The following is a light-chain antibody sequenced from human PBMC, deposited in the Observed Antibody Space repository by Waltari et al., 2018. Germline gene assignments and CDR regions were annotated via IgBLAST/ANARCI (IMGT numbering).Light chain of an antibody. CDR2: DDG. J-gene: IGLJ2*01. Sequence: SYVLTQPPSVSVAPGQMAKITCVGDNIGLQGVQWYQQKAGQAPVILLYDDGQRPSGGRGGFSGSKSGKPATLTISRVEAGHEADYFCQVWDSSPDHVVFGGGTKLTVL. V-gene: IGLV3-21*02. CDR1: NIGLQG. CDR3: QVWDSSPDHVV.